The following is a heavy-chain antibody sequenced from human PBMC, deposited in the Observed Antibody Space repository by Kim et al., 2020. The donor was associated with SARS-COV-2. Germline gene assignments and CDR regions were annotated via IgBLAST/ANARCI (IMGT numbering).Heavy chain of an antibody. Sequence: SVKVSCKASAGSLSSAAFSWVRQAPGQGLEWMGGIIPLFGTTNYAENFQGRVTITADESTNTVYMEVSGLTSEDTAVYFCARVISGASSIAEHDCWGQGTLVTVSS. CDR2: IIPLFGTT. CDR3: ARVISGASSIAEHDC. J-gene: IGHJ4*02. D-gene: IGHD1-26*01. CDR1: AGSLSSAA. V-gene: IGHV1-69*13.